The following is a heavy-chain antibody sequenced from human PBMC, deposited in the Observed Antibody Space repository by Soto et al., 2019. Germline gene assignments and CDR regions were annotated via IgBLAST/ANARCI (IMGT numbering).Heavy chain of an antibody. CDR1: GFSLSTSGVG. D-gene: IGHD4-17*01. CDR2: IYWNDDK. CDR3: AHSRTTVTIDVGYYFDY. V-gene: IGHV2-5*01. J-gene: IGHJ4*02. Sequence: QITLKESGPTLVKPTQTLTLTCTFSGFSLSTSGVGVGWIRQPPGKALEWLALIYWNDDKRYSPSLKSRLTITKDTSKNQVVLTMTNMDPVDTATYYCAHSRTTVTIDVGYYFDYWGQGTLVTVSS.